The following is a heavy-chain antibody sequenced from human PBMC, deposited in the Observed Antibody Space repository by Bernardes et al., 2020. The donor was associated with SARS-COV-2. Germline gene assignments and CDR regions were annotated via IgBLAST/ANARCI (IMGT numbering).Heavy chain of an antibody. CDR2: ISYDGSNK. D-gene: IGHD4-17*01. J-gene: IGHJ4*02. CDR1: GFTFSSYG. V-gene: IGHV3-30*18. CDR3: AKFDYGDYLD. Sequence: GGSLRLSCAASGFTFSSYGMYWVRQAPGKGLEWVAVISYDGSNKYYADSMKGRFTISRDNSKNTLYLQMNSLRAEDTAMYYCAKFDYGDYLDWGQGTLVTVSS.